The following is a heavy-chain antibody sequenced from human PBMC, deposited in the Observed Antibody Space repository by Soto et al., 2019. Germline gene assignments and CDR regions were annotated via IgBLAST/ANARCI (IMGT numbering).Heavy chain of an antibody. Sequence: LQESGPGLVKPSETLSLTCSISGGSINGNNYSWGWIRQPPGRGLEWIGNTYSSGGAYYDPSFKSRASISVDTSKSQVFLTLTSVTAADTAIYYCARTRGSAVYFYFYGLDVWGHGPTVTFSS. CDR1: GGSINGNNYS. J-gene: IGHJ6*02. CDR2: TYSSGGA. V-gene: IGHV4-39*07. D-gene: IGHD3-10*01. CDR3: ARTRGSAVYFYFYGLDV.